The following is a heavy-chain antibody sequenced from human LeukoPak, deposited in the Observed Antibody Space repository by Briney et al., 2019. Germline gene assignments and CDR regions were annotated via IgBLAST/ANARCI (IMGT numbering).Heavy chain of an antibody. CDR3: ARFLAVAGLDY. CDR1: GYTFIDYG. V-gene: IGHV1-18*01. CDR2: TSPYSSIA. D-gene: IGHD6-19*01. Sequence: ASVKVSCKASGYTFIDYGIGWVRQAPGQGLEWMGWTSPYSSIAEYPQKFQGRVTMTTDTSTSTVYMELSSLRSEDTAVYYCARFLAVAGLDYWGQGTLVTVSS. J-gene: IGHJ4*02.